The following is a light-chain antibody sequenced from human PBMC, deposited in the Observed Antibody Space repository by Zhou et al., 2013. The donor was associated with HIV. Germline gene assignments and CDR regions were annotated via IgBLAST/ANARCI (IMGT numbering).Light chain of an antibody. CDR1: QSVNRN. CDR2: GAF. CDR3: QQYHNWPPYT. J-gene: IGKJ2*01. Sequence: EIVMTQSPATLSVSPGERVTLSCRASQSVNRNLAWYQQKPGQAPRLLIHGAFTRATGIPVRFSGSGSGTEFTLTISSLQSEDSAVYYCQQYHNWPPYTFGRGTKLEIK. V-gene: IGKV3-15*01.